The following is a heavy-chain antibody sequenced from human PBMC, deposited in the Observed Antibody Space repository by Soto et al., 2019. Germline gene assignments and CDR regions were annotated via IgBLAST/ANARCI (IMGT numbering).Heavy chain of an antibody. CDR3: ARDIGSYAYGEGY. V-gene: IGHV4-4*07. Sequence: SETLSLTCSVSGGSINSYWWSWIRQPAGKGLEWIGRVYSSGTTDYNPSLNSRATMSVEASKNQFSLKLSSVTAADTAVYYCARDIGSYAYGEGYWGQGIQVTVSS. CDR2: VYSSGTT. D-gene: IGHD3-10*01. J-gene: IGHJ4*02. CDR1: GGSINSYW.